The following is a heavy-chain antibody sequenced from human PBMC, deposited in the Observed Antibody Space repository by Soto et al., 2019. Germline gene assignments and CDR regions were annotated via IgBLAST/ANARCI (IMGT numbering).Heavy chain of an antibody. D-gene: IGHD3-3*01. CDR1: GYTFTGYY. J-gene: IGHJ4*02. V-gene: IGHV1-2*02. Sequence: QVQLVQSGAEVKKPGASVKVSCKASGYTFTGYYMHWVRQAPGQGLEWMGWINPNSGRTNYAQKFQGRVTMTRDTSISTAYMELSRLRSDDTAVYYCARALGGIFGVVIPVDYWGQGTLVTVSS. CDR3: ARALGGIFGVVIPVDY. CDR2: INPNSGRT.